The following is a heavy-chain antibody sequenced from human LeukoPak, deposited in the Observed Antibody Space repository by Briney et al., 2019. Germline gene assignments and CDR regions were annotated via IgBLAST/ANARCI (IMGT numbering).Heavy chain of an antibody. CDR3: AKDGDIPRGV. D-gene: IGHD2-15*01. CDR2: ISYDGSNK. Sequence: PGGSLRLSCAASGFTFSSYGMHWVRQAPGKGLEWVAVISYDGSNKYYADSVKGRFTISRDNSKNTLYLQMNSLRAEDTAVYYCAKDGDIPRGVWGKGTTVTVSS. V-gene: IGHV3-30*18. J-gene: IGHJ6*04. CDR1: GFTFSSYG.